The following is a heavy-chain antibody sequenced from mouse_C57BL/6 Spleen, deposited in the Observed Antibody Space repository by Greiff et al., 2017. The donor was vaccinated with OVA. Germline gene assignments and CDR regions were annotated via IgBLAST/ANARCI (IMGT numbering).Heavy chain of an antibody. CDR3: ARGDYGSSLYFDY. CDR2: IYPRDGST. V-gene: IGHV1-85*01. J-gene: IGHJ2*01. CDR1: GYTFTSYD. D-gene: IGHD1-1*01. Sequence: VQLQQSGPELVKPGASVKLSCKASGYTFTSYDINWVKQSPGQGLEWIGWIYPRDGSTKYNEKFKGKATLTVDTSSSTAYMELHSLTSEDSAVYFCARGDYGSSLYFDYWGQGTTLTVSS.